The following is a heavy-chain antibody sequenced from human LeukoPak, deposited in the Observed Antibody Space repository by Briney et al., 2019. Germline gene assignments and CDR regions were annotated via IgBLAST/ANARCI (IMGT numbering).Heavy chain of an antibody. J-gene: IGHJ4*02. D-gene: IGHD7-27*01. CDR3: ARDRAGDYYFDY. CDR1: GFTVSSNY. CDR2: IYSGGST. Sequence: PGGSLRLSCAASGFTVSSNYMSWVRQAPGKGPEWVSVIYSGGSTYYADSVKGRFTISRDNSKNTLYLQMNSLRAEDTAVYYCARDRAGDYYFDYWGQGTLVTVSS. V-gene: IGHV3-53*01.